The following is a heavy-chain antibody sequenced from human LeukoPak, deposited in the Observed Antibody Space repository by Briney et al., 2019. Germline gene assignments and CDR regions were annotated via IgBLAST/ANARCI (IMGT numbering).Heavy chain of an antibody. CDR3: AKDKYSPNINNWFDP. J-gene: IGHJ5*02. CDR2: ISGSGGST. Sequence: PGGSLRLSCAASGFTFSSYAMSWARQAPGKGLEWVSAISGSGGSTYYADSVKGRFTISRDNSKNTLYLQMNSLRAEDTAVYYCAKDKYSPNINNWFDPRGQGTLVNVSS. CDR1: GFTFSSYA. D-gene: IGHD5-18*01. V-gene: IGHV3-23*01.